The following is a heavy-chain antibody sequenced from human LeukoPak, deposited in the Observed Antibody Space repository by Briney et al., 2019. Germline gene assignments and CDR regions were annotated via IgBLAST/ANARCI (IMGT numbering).Heavy chain of an antibody. V-gene: IGHV4-4*07. Sequence: PSETLSLTCSVSGGSISSYYWSWIRQPAGKGLEWIGRIYTSGSTNYNPSLKSRVTISVDTSKNQFSLKLSSVTAADTAVYYCARAPRVDSSSWYKGYYFDYWGQGTLVTVSS. J-gene: IGHJ4*02. CDR3: ARAPRVDSSSWYKGYYFDY. CDR2: IYTSGST. CDR1: GGSISSYY. D-gene: IGHD6-13*01.